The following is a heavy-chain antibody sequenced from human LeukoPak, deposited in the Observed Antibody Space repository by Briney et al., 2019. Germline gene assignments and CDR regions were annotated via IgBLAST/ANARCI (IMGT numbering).Heavy chain of an antibody. J-gene: IGHJ4*02. CDR2: IYYSGST. CDR3: ARRAVGAYFDY. D-gene: IGHD1-26*01. V-gene: IGHV4-59*08. Sequence: SETLSLTCTVSGGSISSYYWSWIRQPPGKGLEWIGYIYYSGSTNYNPSLKSRVTISVDTSKNQFSLKLSSVTAADTAVYYCARRAVGAYFDYWGQGTLVTVSS. CDR1: GGSISSYY.